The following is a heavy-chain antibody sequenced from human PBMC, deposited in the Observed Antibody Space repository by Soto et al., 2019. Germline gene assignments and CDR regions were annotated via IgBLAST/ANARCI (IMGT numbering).Heavy chain of an antibody. J-gene: IGHJ4*02. Sequence: QVQLVQSGAEVKKPGSSVKVSCKASGGTFSSYTISWVRQAPGQGLEWMGRIIPILGIANYAQKFQGRVTITADKSTSTAYMELSSLRSEDTAVYYCAREVDSSSRHPFDYWGQGTLVTVSS. CDR2: IIPILGIA. CDR1: GGTFSSYT. V-gene: IGHV1-69*08. D-gene: IGHD6-13*01. CDR3: AREVDSSSRHPFDY.